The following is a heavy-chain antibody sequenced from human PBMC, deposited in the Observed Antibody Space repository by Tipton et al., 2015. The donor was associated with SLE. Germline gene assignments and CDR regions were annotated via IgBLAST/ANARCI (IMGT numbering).Heavy chain of an antibody. D-gene: IGHD6-13*01. V-gene: IGHV4-38-2*01. CDR2: INHSGST. J-gene: IGHJ3*02. Sequence: TLSLTCAVSGYSISSGYYWGWIRQPPGKGLEWIGEINHSGSTNYNPSLKSRVTTSVDTSKNQFSLKLSSVTAADTAVYYCASCETAGNAFDIWGQGTMVTVSS. CDR3: ASCETAGNAFDI. CDR1: GYSISSGYY.